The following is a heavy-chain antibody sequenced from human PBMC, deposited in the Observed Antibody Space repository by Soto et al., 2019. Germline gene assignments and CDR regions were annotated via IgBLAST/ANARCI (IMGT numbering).Heavy chain of an antibody. CDR1: GYSISSGYY. CDR2: IYHSGST. Sequence: QVQLQESGPGLVKPSETLSLTCAASGYSISSGYYWGWIRQPPGKGLEWIGSIYHSGSTYYNPSLKRRVTISVDTSKNQFSLKLSSVTAADTAVYYCARDPITYYDFWSGYYPTYFDYWGQGTLVTVSS. D-gene: IGHD3-3*01. V-gene: IGHV4-38-2*02. CDR3: ARDPITYYDFWSGYYPTYFDY. J-gene: IGHJ4*02.